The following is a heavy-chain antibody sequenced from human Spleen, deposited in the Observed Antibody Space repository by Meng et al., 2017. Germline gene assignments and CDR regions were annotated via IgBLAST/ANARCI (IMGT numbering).Heavy chain of an antibody. Sequence: QLKQWGAGLLKPSETLSLTCVVLGGSFRDYYWSWIRQPPGKGLEWIGEINHSGSTNYNPSLESRATISVDTSQNNLSLKLSSVTAADSAVYYCARGPTTMAHDFDYWGQGTLVTVSS. CDR3: ARGPTTMAHDFDY. CDR2: INHSGST. D-gene: IGHD4-11*01. CDR1: GGSFRDYY. J-gene: IGHJ4*02. V-gene: IGHV4-34*01.